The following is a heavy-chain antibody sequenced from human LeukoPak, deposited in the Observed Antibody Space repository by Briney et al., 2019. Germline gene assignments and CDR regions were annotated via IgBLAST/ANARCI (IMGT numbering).Heavy chain of an antibody. J-gene: IGHJ4*02. CDR1: GGSFSGYY. CDR3: ARALWDYGDYVSVY. CDR2: INHSGST. Sequence: SEILSLTCAVYGGSFSGYYWSWIRQPPGKGLEWIGEINHSGSTNYNPSLKSRVTISVDTSKNQFSLKLSSVTAADTAVYYCARALWDYGDYVSVYWGQGTLVTVSS. D-gene: IGHD4-17*01. V-gene: IGHV4-34*01.